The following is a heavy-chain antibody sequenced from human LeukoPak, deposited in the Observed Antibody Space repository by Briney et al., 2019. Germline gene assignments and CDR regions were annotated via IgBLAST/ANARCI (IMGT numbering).Heavy chain of an antibody. CDR2: IYYSGST. CDR3: ARERGRYFDC. Sequence: PSETLFLTCTVSGGSISSYYWSWIRQPPGRGLEWIGYIYYSGSTNYNPSLKSRVTISVDTSKNQFSLKLSSVTAADTAVYYCARERGRYFDCWGQGTLVTVSS. CDR1: GGSISSYY. V-gene: IGHV4-59*01. J-gene: IGHJ4*02. D-gene: IGHD1-26*01.